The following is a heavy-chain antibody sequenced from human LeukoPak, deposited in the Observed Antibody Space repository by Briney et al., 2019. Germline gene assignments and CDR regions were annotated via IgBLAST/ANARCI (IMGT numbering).Heavy chain of an antibody. D-gene: IGHD4-17*01. CDR2: INHSGST. CDR1: GGSFSGYY. Sequence: SETLSLTCAVYGGSFSGYYWSWIRQPPGKGLEWIGEINHSGSTNYKPSLKSRVTISVDTSKNQFPLKLSSVTAADTAVYYCARGPAYGDSTFDPWGQGTLVTVSS. CDR3: ARGPAYGDSTFDP. V-gene: IGHV4-34*01. J-gene: IGHJ5*02.